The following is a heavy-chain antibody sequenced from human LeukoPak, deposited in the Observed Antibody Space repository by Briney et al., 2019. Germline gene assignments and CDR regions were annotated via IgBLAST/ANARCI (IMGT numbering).Heavy chain of an antibody. Sequence: GRSLRLSCAASGFTFDDYAMHWVRQAPGKGLEWVSGISTYGVSADYADSVKGRFTISRDNSKITLYLEMNNLRADDTAVYYCAKDEKRSYYGSGSYPFDYWGQGTLVTVSS. D-gene: IGHD3-10*01. V-gene: IGHV3-23*01. CDR3: AKDEKRSYYGSGSYPFDY. CDR2: ISTYGVSA. J-gene: IGHJ4*02. CDR1: GFTFDDYA.